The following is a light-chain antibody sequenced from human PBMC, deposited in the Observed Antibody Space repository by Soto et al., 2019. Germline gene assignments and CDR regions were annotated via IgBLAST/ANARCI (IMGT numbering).Light chain of an antibody. CDR3: QQYNDWPPYT. Sequence: EIGRTQSPATLSVSPGERATLSCRASQSVGGNLAWYQQKPGQAPRLLIHAASTRATDIPARFSGGGSGTEFTLTISSLQSEDFAVYYCQQYNDWPPYTFGQGTKVDIK. J-gene: IGKJ2*01. CDR1: QSVGGN. CDR2: AAS. V-gene: IGKV3D-15*01.